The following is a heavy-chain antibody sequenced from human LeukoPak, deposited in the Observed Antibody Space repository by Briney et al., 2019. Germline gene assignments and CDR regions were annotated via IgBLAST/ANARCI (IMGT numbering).Heavy chain of an antibody. J-gene: IGHJ3*02. CDR1: GDIVSTSSAV. CDR3: ARGGRLINAFCI. D-gene: IGHD3-16*01. CDR2: IYYRSKWYT. Sequence: SQTLSLTCAVSGDIVSTSSAVNWIRQSPSRGLEWLGRIYYRSKWYTDYAVSVKSRITINPDTSKNQFSLHLNSVTPEDTAVYYRARGGRLINAFCILGQGTMVTVSS. V-gene: IGHV6-1*01.